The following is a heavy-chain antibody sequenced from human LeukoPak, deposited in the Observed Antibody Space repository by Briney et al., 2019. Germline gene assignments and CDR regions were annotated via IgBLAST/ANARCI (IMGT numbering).Heavy chain of an antibody. CDR3: ARGGVVPAAIDYYYMDV. V-gene: IGHV1-69*05. CDR2: IIPIFGTA. D-gene: IGHD2-2*01. CDR1: GGTFISYA. Sequence: SVKVSCKASGGTFISYAISWVRQAPGQGLEWMGGIIPIFGTANYAQKFQGRVTITTDESTSTAYMELSSLRSEDTAVYYCARGGVVPAAIDYYYMDVWGKGTTVTVSS. J-gene: IGHJ6*03.